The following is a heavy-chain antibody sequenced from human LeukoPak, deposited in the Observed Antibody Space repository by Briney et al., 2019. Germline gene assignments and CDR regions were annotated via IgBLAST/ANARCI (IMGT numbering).Heavy chain of an antibody. CDR2: IGTAGDT. CDR3: ARSLNYYDSSGYYFDY. D-gene: IGHD3-22*01. V-gene: IGHV3-13*01. Sequence: GGSLRLSCAASGFTFSSYDMHWVHQATGKGLEWVSAIGTAGDTYYPGSVKGRFTISRENAKNSLYLQMNSLRAGDTAVYYCARSLNYYDSSGYYFDYWGQGTLVTVSS. J-gene: IGHJ4*02. CDR1: GFTFSSYD.